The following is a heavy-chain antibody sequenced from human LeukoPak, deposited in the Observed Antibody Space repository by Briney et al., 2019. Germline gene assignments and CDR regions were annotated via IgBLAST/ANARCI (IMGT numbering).Heavy chain of an antibody. CDR1: GSSFTSYW. D-gene: IGHD3-22*01. CDR2: IYPGDSDT. CDR3: AGHETLESSGYPDY. J-gene: IGHJ4*02. Sequence: GGSLKISFKGSGSSFTSYWIGWVRQMPGKGREWMGIIYPGDSDTRYSPSFQGQVTISAAKSTSTAYLQWSSLKASDTAMYYCAGHETLESSGYPDYWGQGTLVTVSS. V-gene: IGHV5-51*01.